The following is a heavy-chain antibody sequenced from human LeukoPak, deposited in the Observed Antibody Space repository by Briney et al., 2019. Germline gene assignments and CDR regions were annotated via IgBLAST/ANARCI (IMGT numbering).Heavy chain of an antibody. Sequence: PGGSLRLSCAASGFTFSSYAMSWVRQAPGKGLEWVSAISGSGGSTYYADSVKGRFTISRDNSKNTLYLQMNNLRAEDTAVYYCATEGRDYYDSSGHPPYWGQGTLVTVSS. J-gene: IGHJ4*02. CDR1: GFTFSSYA. CDR3: ATEGRDYYDSSGHPPY. CDR2: ISGSGGST. D-gene: IGHD3-22*01. V-gene: IGHV3-23*01.